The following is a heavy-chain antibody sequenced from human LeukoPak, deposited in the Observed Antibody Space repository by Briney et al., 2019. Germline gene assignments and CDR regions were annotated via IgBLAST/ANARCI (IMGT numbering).Heavy chain of an antibody. CDR2: IYYSGST. Sequence: SETLSLPCTVSGGSISSSSYYWGWIRQPPGKGLEWIGSIYYSGSTYYNPSLKSRVTISVATSKNQFSLKLSSVTAADTAVYYCARRGYCSGGSCYSEVVDAFDIWGQGTMDTVSS. D-gene: IGHD2-15*01. V-gene: IGHV4-39*01. J-gene: IGHJ3*02. CDR3: ARRGYCSGGSCYSEVVDAFDI. CDR1: GGSISSSSYY.